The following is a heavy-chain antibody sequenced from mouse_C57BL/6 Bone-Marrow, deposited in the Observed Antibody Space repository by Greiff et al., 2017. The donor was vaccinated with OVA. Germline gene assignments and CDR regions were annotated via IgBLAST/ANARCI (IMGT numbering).Heavy chain of an antibody. CDR2: IDPSDNYT. CDR1: GYTFTSYW. J-gene: IGHJ2*01. V-gene: IGHV1-50*01. Sequence: VQLQQPGAELVKPGASVKLSCKASGYTFTSYWMQWVKQRPGQGLEWIGEIDPSDNYTNYNQKFKGKATLTVDTSSSTAYMQLRSLTSEDSAVDYCARYTTVVATDYFDDWGQGTTLTVSS. D-gene: IGHD1-1*01. CDR3: ARYTTVVATDYFDD.